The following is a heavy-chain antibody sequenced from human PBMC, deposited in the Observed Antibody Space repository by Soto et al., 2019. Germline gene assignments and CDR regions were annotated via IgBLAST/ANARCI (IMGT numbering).Heavy chain of an antibody. CDR3: AKDQAHYDILTGYIRGYYFDY. D-gene: IGHD3-9*01. J-gene: IGHJ4*02. V-gene: IGHV3-23*01. Sequence: GGSLRLSCAASGFTFSSYAMSWVRQAPGKGLEWVSAISGSGGSTYYADSVKGRFTISRDNSKNTLYLQMNSLRAEDTAVYYCAKDQAHYDILTGYIRGYYFDYWGQGTLVTVSS. CDR1: GFTFSSYA. CDR2: ISGSGGST.